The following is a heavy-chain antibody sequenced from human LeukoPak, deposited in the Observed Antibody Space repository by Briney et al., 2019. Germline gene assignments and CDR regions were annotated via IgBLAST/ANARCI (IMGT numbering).Heavy chain of an antibody. V-gene: IGHV4-34*01. Sequence: ASETLSLTCAVYGGSFSGYYWSWIRQPPGKGLEWIGEINHSGSTNYNPSLKSRVTISVDTSKNQYSLKLSSVTAADTAVYYCARDIWDSSGFYGMDVWGQGTTVTVSS. CDR2: INHSGST. CDR3: ARDIWDSSGFYGMDV. CDR1: GGSFSGYY. D-gene: IGHD3-22*01. J-gene: IGHJ6*02.